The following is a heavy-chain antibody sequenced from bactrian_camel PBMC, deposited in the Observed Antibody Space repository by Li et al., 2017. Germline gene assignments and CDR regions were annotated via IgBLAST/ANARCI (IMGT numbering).Heavy chain of an antibody. D-gene: IGHD2*01. CDR1: GFTLSSYR. CDR2: IINRGGTT. V-gene: IGHV3S25*01. J-gene: IGHJ4*01. Sequence: QLVESGGGSVEAGGSLRLSCAASGFTLSSYRTYWVRQAPGKGLEWVSIINRGGTTYYADSIKGRFTISRDNATNTVYLQMNSLKPEDTAVYYCVSLVGRPLVHQGTQVTVS.